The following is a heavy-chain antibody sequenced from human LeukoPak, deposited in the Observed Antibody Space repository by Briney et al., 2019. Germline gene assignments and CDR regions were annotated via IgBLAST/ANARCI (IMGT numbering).Heavy chain of an antibody. J-gene: IGHJ3*02. D-gene: IGHD3-3*01. V-gene: IGHV3-21*01. Sequence: PGGSLRLSCAASGFTFSSYSMNWVRQAPGKGLEWVSSISSSSSYIYYADSVKGRFTISRDNAKNSLYLQVNSLRAEDTAVYYCARDGSYDFWSGYSDAFDIWGQGTMVTVSS. CDR1: GFTFSSYS. CDR2: ISSSSSYI. CDR3: ARDGSYDFWSGYSDAFDI.